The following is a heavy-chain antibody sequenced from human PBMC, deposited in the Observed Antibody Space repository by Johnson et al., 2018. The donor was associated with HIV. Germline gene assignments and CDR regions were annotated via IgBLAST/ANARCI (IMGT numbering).Heavy chain of an antibody. CDR3: AKDMRSLAYYYDSSGYNAFDI. Sequence: EVLLLESGGGVVRPGGSLRLSCAASGFTFDDYGMSWVRQAPGKGLEWVSGINWNGGSTGYADSVKGRFTISRENSKNTLYLQMNSLRAEDTAVYYCAKDMRSLAYYYDSSGYNAFDIWGQGTMVTVSS. V-gene: IGHV3-20*04. CDR1: GFTFDDYG. J-gene: IGHJ3*02. CDR2: INWNGGST. D-gene: IGHD3-22*01.